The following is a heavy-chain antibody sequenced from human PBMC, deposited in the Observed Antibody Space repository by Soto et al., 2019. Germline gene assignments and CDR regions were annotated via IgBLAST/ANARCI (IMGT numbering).Heavy chain of an antibody. CDR1: GVTFSSYG. Sequence: PGGSLRLSCAASGVTFSSYGMHWVRQAPGKGLEWVALIWYDGSNTDYTDSVKGRFTISRDNTKNTLYLQMNTLRVEDTAVYYCARHRISSTSWRNYYYSMDVWGQGTTVTVSS. CDR3: ARHRISSTSWRNYYYSMDV. J-gene: IGHJ6*02. D-gene: IGHD2-2*01. CDR2: IWYDGSNT. V-gene: IGHV3-33*01.